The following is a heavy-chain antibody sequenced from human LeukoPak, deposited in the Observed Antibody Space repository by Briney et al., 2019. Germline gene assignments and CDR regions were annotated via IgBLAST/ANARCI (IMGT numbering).Heavy chain of an antibody. CDR3: ARGGGRTTTVTKRASPPDAFDI. Sequence: SETLSLPCTVSGGSISSGGYYWSWIRQHPGKGLGWIGYIYYSGSTNYNPSLKRRVTISVDTSKNQFSLKLSSVTAADTAVYYCARGGGRTTTVTKRASPPDAFDIWGQGTMVTVSS. D-gene: IGHD4-17*01. CDR1: GGSISSGGYY. V-gene: IGHV4-61*08. CDR2: IYYSGST. J-gene: IGHJ3*02.